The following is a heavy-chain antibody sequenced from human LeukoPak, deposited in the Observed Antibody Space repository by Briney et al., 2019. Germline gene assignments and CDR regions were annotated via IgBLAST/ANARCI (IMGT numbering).Heavy chain of an antibody. D-gene: IGHD6-13*01. CDR2: IRQDGGEK. CDR1: GFTFSDYW. J-gene: IGHJ4*01. Sequence: GGSLRLSCAVSGFTFSDYWMNWVRQAPGKGLEWMASIRQDGGEKYYVDSVKGRFTISRDNTKNSLYLQMTGLRAEDTAVYFCARDGTAPGLYFDLWGQGTLVAVSS. CDR3: ARDGTAPGLYFDL. V-gene: IGHV3-7*01.